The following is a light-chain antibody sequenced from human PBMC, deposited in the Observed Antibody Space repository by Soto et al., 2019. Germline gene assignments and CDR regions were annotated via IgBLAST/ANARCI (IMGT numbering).Light chain of an antibody. J-gene: IGLJ2*01. CDR3: QTWGTGIQV. CDR2: LNSDGSH. CDR1: SGHSSYA. Sequence: QLVLTQSPSASASLGASVKLTCTLNSGHSSYAIAWHQQQPEKGPRYLMKLNSDGSHNKGDGIPDRFSGSSSGAERYLTISSLQSDDEADYYCQTWGTGIQVFGGGTKFTVL. V-gene: IGLV4-69*01.